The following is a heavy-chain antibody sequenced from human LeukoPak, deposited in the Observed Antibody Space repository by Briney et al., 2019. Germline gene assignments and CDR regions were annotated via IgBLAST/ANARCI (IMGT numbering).Heavy chain of an antibody. CDR1: GFTFSSYA. CDR2: ISGSGGST. D-gene: IGHD6-19*01. CDR3: AKDLGWLVLLGY. V-gene: IGHV3-23*01. J-gene: IGHJ4*02. Sequence: PGGSLRLSCAASGFTFSSYAMSWVRQAPGKGLGWVSAISGSGGSTYYADSVKGRFTISRDNSKNTLYLQMNSLRAEDTAVYYCAKDLGWLVLLGYWGQGTLVTVSS.